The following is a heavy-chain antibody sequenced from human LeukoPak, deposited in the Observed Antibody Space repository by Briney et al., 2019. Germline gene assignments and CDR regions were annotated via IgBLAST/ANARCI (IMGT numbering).Heavy chain of an antibody. D-gene: IGHD3-3*01. Sequence: PGGSLRLSCAASGFTFSSYAMSWVRQAPGKGLDWVSAISGSGGSTYYADSVKGRFTISRDNSKNTLYLQMNSLRAEDTAVYYCAKGSITIFGVVIHDAFDIWGQGTMVTVSS. V-gene: IGHV3-23*01. CDR1: GFTFSSYA. CDR2: ISGSGGST. CDR3: AKGSITIFGVVIHDAFDI. J-gene: IGHJ3*02.